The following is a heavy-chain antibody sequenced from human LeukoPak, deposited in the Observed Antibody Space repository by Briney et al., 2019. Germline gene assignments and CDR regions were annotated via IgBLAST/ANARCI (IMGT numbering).Heavy chain of an antibody. Sequence: SGTLSLTCAVSGGSISSSNWWSWVRQPPGKGLEWIGYIYYSGSTYYNPSLKSRVTISVDTSKNQFSLKLSSVTAADTAVYYCARDVLLWFGGESGAFDIWGQGTMVTVSS. CDR3: ARDVLLWFGGESGAFDI. D-gene: IGHD3-10*01. CDR2: IYYSGST. V-gene: IGHV4-4*02. CDR1: GGSISSSNW. J-gene: IGHJ3*02.